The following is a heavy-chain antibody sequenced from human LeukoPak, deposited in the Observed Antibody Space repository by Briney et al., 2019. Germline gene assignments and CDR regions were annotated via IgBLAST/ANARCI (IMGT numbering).Heavy chain of an antibody. Sequence: PGGSLWLSCAASGFTFSSYWMSWVRQAPGKGLEWVANIKQDGSEKYYVDSVKGRFTISRDNAKNSMYLQMNSLRAEDTAVYYCARGKYDSSPFLQHWGQGTLVTVSS. CDR3: ARGKYDSSPFLQH. V-gene: IGHV3-7*03. CDR2: IKQDGSEK. CDR1: GFTFSSYW. J-gene: IGHJ1*01. D-gene: IGHD3-22*01.